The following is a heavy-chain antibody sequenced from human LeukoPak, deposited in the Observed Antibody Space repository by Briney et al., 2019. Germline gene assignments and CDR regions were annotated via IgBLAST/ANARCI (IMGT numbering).Heavy chain of an antibody. Sequence: PGGSLRLSCAASGFTFSNAWMSWVRQAPGKGLEWVGRIKSKTNGGATDYAAPVKGRFTISRDDSKNTLYPQMNSLKTEDTAVYYCTTEGVGGGAFNIWGQGTVVTVSS. J-gene: IGHJ3*02. CDR2: IKSKTNGGAT. V-gene: IGHV3-15*01. D-gene: IGHD3-10*01. CDR3: TTEGVGGGAFNI. CDR1: GFTFSNAW.